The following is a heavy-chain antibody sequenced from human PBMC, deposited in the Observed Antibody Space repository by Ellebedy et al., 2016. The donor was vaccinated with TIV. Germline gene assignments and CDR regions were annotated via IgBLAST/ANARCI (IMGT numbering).Heavy chain of an antibody. CDR2: INHSGST. CDR1: GFIFSDYY. J-gene: IGHJ4*02. D-gene: IGHD3-10*01. CDR3: ARVGDYYGSGSLDY. V-gene: IGHV4-34*01. Sequence: ESLKISXAASGFIFSDYYMSWVRQSPGKGLEWIGEINHSGSTNYNPSLKSRVTMSVDTTKKHISLRLSSVTAADTAVYYCARVGDYYGSGSLDYWGRGTLVAVSS.